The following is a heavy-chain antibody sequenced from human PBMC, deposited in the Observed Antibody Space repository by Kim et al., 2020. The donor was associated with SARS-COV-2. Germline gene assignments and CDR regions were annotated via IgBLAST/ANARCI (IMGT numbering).Heavy chain of an antibody. D-gene: IGHD3-9*01. J-gene: IGHJ6*02. CDR2: ISGDGGRT. V-gene: IGHV3-43*02. CDR3: ARCDGDTTGYYYHGLDV. Sequence: GGSLRLSCAASGFTFVNYAMHWVRQVPGKGLEWVSLISGDGGRTYYAGSVRGRFTISRDNIKNSLYLQMNDLRIEDTALYYCARCDGDTTGYYYHGLDVWGQGTTVAVAS. CDR1: GFTFVNYA.